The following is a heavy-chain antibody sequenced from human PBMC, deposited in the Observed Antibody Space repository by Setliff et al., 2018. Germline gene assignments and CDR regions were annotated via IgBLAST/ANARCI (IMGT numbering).Heavy chain of an antibody. CDR2: VNAGNGNT. CDR1: GYTFTSYA. Sequence: ASVKVSCKASGYTFTSYAMHWVRQAPGQRLEWMGWVNAGNGNTKYSQKFQGRVTITRDTSASTAYMELSSLRSEDTAVYYCAREFTRYYNFWSAHRYYMDVWGKGTTVTVSS. CDR3: AREFTRYYNFWSAHRYYMDV. V-gene: IGHV1-3*01. D-gene: IGHD3-3*01. J-gene: IGHJ6*03.